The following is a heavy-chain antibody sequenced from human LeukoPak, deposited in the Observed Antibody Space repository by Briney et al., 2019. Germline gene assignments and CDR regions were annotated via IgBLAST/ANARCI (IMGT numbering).Heavy chain of an antibody. CDR3: AKDGYTWSSPPG. Sequence: GGSLRLSCAASGFTFSSYGMHWVRKAPGKGLEWVAVIWYGGSNKYYADSVKGRFTISRDNSKNTLYLQMNSLRAEDTAVYYCAKDGYTWSSPPGWGQGTLVTVSS. V-gene: IGHV3-33*06. J-gene: IGHJ4*02. CDR2: IWYGGSNK. D-gene: IGHD1-20*01. CDR1: GFTFSSYG.